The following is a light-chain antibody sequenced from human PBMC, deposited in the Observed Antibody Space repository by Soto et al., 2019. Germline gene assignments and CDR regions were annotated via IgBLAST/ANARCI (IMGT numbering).Light chain of an antibody. Sequence: QSDLTQPACVSGSPGQTITISCTGTSSDVGSYNLVSCYQQHPDKAPKLMIYEGSKRPSGVSHRFSVSKSGNTASLTISGVQGEDEADYFCCSYAGSRGLVFGGGPQLTV. CDR2: EGS. CDR1: SSDVGSYNL. V-gene: IGLV2-23*01. CDR3: CSYAGSRGLV. J-gene: IGLJ2*01.